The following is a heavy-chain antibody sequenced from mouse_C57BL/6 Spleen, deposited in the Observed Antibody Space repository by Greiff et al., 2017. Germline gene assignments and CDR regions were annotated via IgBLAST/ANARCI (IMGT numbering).Heavy chain of an antibody. CDR1: GFTFSSYG. CDR2: ISSGGSYT. CDR3: ARLDSSGFAY. J-gene: IGHJ3*01. V-gene: IGHV5-6*01. Sequence: EVQVVESGGDLVKPGGSLKLSCAASGFTFSSYGMSWVRQTPDKRLEWVATISSGGSYTYYPDSVKGRFTISRDNAKNTLYLQMSSLKSEDTAVYYCARLDSSGFAYWGQGTLVTVSA. D-gene: IGHD3-2*01.